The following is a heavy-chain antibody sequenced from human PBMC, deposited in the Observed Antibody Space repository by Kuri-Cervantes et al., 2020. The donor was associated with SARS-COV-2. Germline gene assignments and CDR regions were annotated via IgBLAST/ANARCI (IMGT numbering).Heavy chain of an antibody. CDR1: GLTISDYE. CDR2: ISISGSTI. Sequence: GGSLKIKCAASGLTISDYEMNWVPQAPGKGLEWVSYISISGSTIYYADSVKGRFTISRDNAQNSLYLQMNSLRAEDTAVYYCARDKSGSWYRVGYYMDVWGKGTAVTVSS. CDR3: ARDKSGSWYRVGYYMDV. J-gene: IGHJ6*03. V-gene: IGHV3-48*03. D-gene: IGHD6-13*01.